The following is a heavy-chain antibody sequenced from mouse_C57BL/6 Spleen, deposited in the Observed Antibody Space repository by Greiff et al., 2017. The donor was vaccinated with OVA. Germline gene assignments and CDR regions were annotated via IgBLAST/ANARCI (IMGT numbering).Heavy chain of an antibody. V-gene: IGHV1-20*01. CDR3: AREGGRGYAMDY. D-gene: IGHD3-3*01. J-gene: IGHJ4*01. CDR1: GYSFTGYF. CDR2: INPYNGDT. Sequence: VQLQQSGPELVKPGDSVKISCKASGYSFTGYFMNWVMQSHGKSLEWIGRINPYNGDTFYNQKFKGKATLTVDKSSSTAHMELRSLTSEDSAVYYWAREGGRGYAMDYWGQGTSVTVSS.